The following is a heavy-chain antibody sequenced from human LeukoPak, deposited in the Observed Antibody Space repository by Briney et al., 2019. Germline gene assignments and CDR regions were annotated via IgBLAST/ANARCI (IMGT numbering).Heavy chain of an antibody. Sequence: GGSLRLSCAASGFPFSSYAMHWVRQAPGKGLEWVAFIRHDGSNKYHVDSVKGRFTISRDNSKNTLYLQMNSLRAEDTAVYYCARGKVDRTTVWWLPDYWGQGTLVTVSS. CDR1: GFPFSSYA. J-gene: IGHJ4*02. CDR3: ARGKVDRTTVWWLPDY. D-gene: IGHD5-12*01. V-gene: IGHV3-30*02. CDR2: IRHDGSNK.